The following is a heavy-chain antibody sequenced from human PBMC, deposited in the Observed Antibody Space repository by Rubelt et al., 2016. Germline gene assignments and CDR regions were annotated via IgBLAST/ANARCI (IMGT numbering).Heavy chain of an antibody. CDR1: GGSFSGYY. D-gene: IGHD2-8*01. J-gene: IGHJ4*02. CDR3: ATEDCTTGVSYPSGY. CDR2: INHSGSP. V-gene: IGHV4-34*01. Sequence: QVQLQQWGAGLLKPSETLSLTCAVYGGSFSGYYWSWIRQPPGKGLEWIGEINHSGSPNYNPSLKCRVPLSFDTSAHQSSCRLGSVTAADSAVYYCATEDCTTGVSYPSGYWGQGTLVTVSS.